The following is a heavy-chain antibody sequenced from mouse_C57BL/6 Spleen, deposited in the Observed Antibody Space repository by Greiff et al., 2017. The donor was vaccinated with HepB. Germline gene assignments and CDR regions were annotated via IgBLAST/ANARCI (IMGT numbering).Heavy chain of an antibody. CDR1: GYTFTSYW. Sequence: QVQLQQPGAELVRPGTSVKLSCKASGYTFTSYWMHWVKQRPGQGLEWIGVIDPSDSYTNYNQKFKGKATLTVDTSSSTAYMQLSSLTSEDSAVYYCARGAGVYFDYWGQGTTLTVSS. CDR3: ARGAGVYFDY. V-gene: IGHV1-59*01. CDR2: IDPSDSYT. J-gene: IGHJ2*01. D-gene: IGHD3-3*01.